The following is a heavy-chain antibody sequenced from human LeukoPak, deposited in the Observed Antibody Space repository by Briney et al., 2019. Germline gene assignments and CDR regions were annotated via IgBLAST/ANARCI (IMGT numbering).Heavy chain of an antibody. CDR2: IIPIFGTA. CDR3: ARDGWREEDI. D-gene: IGHD6-19*01. J-gene: IGHJ3*02. V-gene: IGHV1-69*13. CDR1: GGTFSSYA. Sequence: GASVKVSCKASGGTFSSYAISWVRQAPGQGLEWMGGIIPIFGTANYAQKFQGRVTITADESTCTAYMELSSLRSEDTAVYYCARDGWREEDIWGQGTMVTVSS.